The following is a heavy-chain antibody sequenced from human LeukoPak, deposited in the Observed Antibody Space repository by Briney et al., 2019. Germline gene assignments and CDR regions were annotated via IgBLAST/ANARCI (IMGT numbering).Heavy chain of an antibody. Sequence: PGGSLRLSCAASGFTFSTYAMSWVRQAAGKGLEWVSLISGSGGGTYYADSVKGRFTISRDNSKNTLYVQMNSLRTEDTAVYYCAKDWRYSSSTTPYWGQGTLVTVSS. CDR2: ISGSGGGT. CDR3: AKDWRYSSSTTPY. V-gene: IGHV3-23*01. D-gene: IGHD6-13*01. J-gene: IGHJ4*02. CDR1: GFTFSTYA.